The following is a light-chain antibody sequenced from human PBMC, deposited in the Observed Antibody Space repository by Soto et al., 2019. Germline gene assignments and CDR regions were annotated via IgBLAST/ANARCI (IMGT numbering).Light chain of an antibody. Sequence: DIQMTQSPSSLSASVGDRVTITCRASPSVSSYLNWYQQKPGKAPKLLIYSAFSLHSGVPSRFSVSGSGTDFTLTISSLQPEDFVTYYCQQSYSTPLTFCQGTKVGIK. V-gene: IGKV1-39*01. CDR3: QQSYSTPLT. CDR1: PSVSSY. J-gene: IGKJ1*01. CDR2: SAF.